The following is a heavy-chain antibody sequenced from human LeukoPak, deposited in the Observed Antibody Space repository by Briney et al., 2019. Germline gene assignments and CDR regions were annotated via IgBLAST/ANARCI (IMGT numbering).Heavy chain of an antibody. CDR2: INSGGSAV. D-gene: IGHD1-26*01. CDR1: GFTFSTYN. V-gene: IGHV3-48*01. CDR3: ARVGSRGDWFDY. J-gene: IGHJ5*01. Sequence: PGGSLRLSCAASGFTFSTYNVLWARQTPGKGLEWLFYINSGGSAVHYADSVKDRFTFSRDNAKSSLYLQMNSLRVEDTGIYYCARVGSRGDWFDYWGQGTRVTVSS.